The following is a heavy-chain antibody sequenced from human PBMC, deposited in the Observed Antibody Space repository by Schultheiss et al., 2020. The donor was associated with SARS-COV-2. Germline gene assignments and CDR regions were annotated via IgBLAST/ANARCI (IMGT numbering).Heavy chain of an antibody. D-gene: IGHD7-27*01. CDR1: GGSISSYY. V-gene: IGHV4-34*01. CDR2: INHSGST. CDR3: ARGQTGHMPFDY. Sequence: SETLSLTCTVSGGSISSYYWSWIRQPPGKGLEWIGEINHSGSTYYNPSLKSRVTISVDTSKNQFSLKLSSVTAADTAVYYCARGQTGHMPFDYWGQGTLVTVSS. J-gene: IGHJ4*02.